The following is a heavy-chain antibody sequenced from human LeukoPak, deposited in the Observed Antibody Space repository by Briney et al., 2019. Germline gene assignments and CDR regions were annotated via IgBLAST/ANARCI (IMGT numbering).Heavy chain of an antibody. V-gene: IGHV1-69*05. CDR2: IIPILRTP. CDR1: GYTFSNHA. CDR3: TRGSDSYYYYSMDV. J-gene: IGHJ6*03. Sequence: ASVKISCKASGYTFSNHAINWVLQATGQGVQWRVGIIPILRTPSYAEKFQGRVTITTDESTSTAHMELSGLRSEDTAVYYCTRGSDSYYYYSMDVWGRGTTVIVSS.